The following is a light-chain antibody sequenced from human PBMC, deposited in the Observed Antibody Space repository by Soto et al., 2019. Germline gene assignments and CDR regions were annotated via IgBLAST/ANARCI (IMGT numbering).Light chain of an antibody. Sequence: LMTQSPPTLSLSPGERATLSCRASQTIYTNLAWYQQKTGQPPRLLIYGASTRATGIPARFSGSGSGTEFTLTISSLQSEDFAVYYCQQVKTYPRTFGGGTKVEIK. CDR2: GAS. J-gene: IGKJ4*01. CDR3: QQVKTYPRT. CDR1: QTIYTN. V-gene: IGKV3-15*01.